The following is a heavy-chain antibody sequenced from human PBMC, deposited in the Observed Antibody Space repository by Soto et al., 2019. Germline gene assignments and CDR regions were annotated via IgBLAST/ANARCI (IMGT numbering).Heavy chain of an antibody. Sequence: QVQLVESGGGVVQPGRSLRLSCAASGFTFSSYGMHWVRQAPGKGLEWVAVIWYDGSNKYYAESVKGRFTISRDNSKNTLYLQMNSLRAEDTAVYYCVGGSGSPDYGGQGTLVTVSS. CDR3: VGGSGSPDY. CDR2: IWYDGSNK. V-gene: IGHV3-33*01. J-gene: IGHJ4*02. CDR1: GFTFSSYG. D-gene: IGHD3-10*01.